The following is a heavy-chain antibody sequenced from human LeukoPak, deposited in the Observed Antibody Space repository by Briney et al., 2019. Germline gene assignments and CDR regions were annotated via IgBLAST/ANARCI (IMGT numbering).Heavy chain of an antibody. J-gene: IGHJ4*02. Sequence: VKFSCKASGYTFTSYGISWVRQAPGQGLEWMGGIIPIFGTANYAQKFQGRVTIAADESTSTAYMELSSLRSEDTAVYYCAREVTTTQFDYWGQGTLVTVSS. V-gene: IGHV1-69*01. D-gene: IGHD5-18*01. CDR3: AREVTTTQFDY. CDR2: IIPIFGTA. CDR1: GYTFTSYG.